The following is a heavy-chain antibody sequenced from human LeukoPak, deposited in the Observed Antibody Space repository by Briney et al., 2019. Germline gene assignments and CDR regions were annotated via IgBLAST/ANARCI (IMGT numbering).Heavy chain of an antibody. CDR2: IWYDGSNK. J-gene: IGHJ4*02. CDR1: GFTFSSYG. CDR3: AKSSSVLLDY. V-gene: IGHV3-33*06. D-gene: IGHD6-13*01. Sequence: PGGSLRLSCAASGFTFSSYGMHWVRQAPGKGLEWVAVIWYDGSNKYYADSVKGRFTISRDNSKNTLYLQMNSLRADDTAVYYCAKSSSVLLDYWGQGTLVTVSS.